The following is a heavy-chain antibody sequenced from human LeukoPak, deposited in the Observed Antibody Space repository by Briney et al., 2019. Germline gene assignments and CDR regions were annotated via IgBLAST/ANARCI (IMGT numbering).Heavy chain of an antibody. J-gene: IGHJ4*02. V-gene: IGHV4-30-2*01. CDR2: IYHSGST. Sequence: SETLSLTCAVSGGSISSGGYSWSWIRQPPGKGLEWIGYIYHSGSTYYNPSLKSRVTISVDRSKNQFSLKLSSVTAADTAVYYCARVSLARGAPDYYFDYWGQGTLVTVSS. CDR3: ARVSLARGAPDYYFDY. CDR1: GGSISSGGYS. D-gene: IGHD3-10*01.